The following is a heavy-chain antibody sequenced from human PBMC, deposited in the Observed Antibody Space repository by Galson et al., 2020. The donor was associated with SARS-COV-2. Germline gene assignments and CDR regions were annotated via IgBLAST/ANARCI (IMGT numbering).Heavy chain of an antibody. D-gene: IGHD6-19*01. Sequence: GESLKISCSTSGFTVSNNYMTWVRQAPGKGLEWVSFIDRDGLTYYADSVKGRFAVSRDNSKNTLYLQMNTLRVEDTAVYYCARGSSVWFSGAFDIWGQGTLVTVSS. CDR2: IDRDGLT. V-gene: IGHV3-53*01. CDR1: GFTVSNNY. J-gene: IGHJ3*02. CDR3: ARGSSVWFSGAFDI.